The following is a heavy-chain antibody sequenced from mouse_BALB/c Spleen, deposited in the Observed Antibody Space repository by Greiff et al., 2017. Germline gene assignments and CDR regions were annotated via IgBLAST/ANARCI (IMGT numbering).Heavy chain of an antibody. CDR2: INPYNDGT. Sequence: VQLQQSGPELVKPGASVKMSCKASGYTFTSYVMHWVKQKPGQGLEWIGYINPYNDGTKYNEKFKGKATLTSDKSSSTAYMELSSLTSEDSAVYYCARERNYDGYAMDYWGQGTSVTVSS. CDR1: GYTFTSYV. CDR3: ARERNYDGYAMDY. J-gene: IGHJ4*01. D-gene: IGHD2-4*01. V-gene: IGHV1-14*01.